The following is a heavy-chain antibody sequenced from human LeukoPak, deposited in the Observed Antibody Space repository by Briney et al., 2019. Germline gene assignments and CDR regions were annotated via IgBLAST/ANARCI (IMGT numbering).Heavy chain of an antibody. D-gene: IGHD1-26*01. J-gene: IGHJ4*02. V-gene: IGHV4-39*07. CDR2: MSNSGST. CDR3: ARGEWDLLFDY. CDR1: GGSISSESYY. Sequence: PSETLSLTCTVSGGSISSESYYWGWIRQPPGKGLEWIGSMSNSGSTYYNPSLKSRVTISGDTAKNQFSLKLSSVTAADTAVYYCARGEWDLLFDYWGQGTLVTVS.